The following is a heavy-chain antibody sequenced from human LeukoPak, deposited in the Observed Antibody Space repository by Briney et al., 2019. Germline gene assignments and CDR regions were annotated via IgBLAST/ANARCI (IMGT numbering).Heavy chain of an antibody. J-gene: IGHJ5*02. CDR1: GGSFSGYY. Sequence: SETLSLTCAVYGGSFSGYYWSWIRQPPGKGLEWIGEINHSGSTNYNPSLKSRVTISVDTSKNQFSLKLSSVTAADTAVYYCARGYYYDSSGSSNWFDPWGQGTLVTVSS. CDR2: INHSGST. V-gene: IGHV4-34*01. D-gene: IGHD3-22*01. CDR3: ARGYYYDSSGSSNWFDP.